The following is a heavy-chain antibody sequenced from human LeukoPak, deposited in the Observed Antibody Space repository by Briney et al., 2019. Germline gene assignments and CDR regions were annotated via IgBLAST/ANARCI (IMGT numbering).Heavy chain of an antibody. J-gene: IGHJ3*02. Sequence: PGGSLRLSCAASGFTLSNYWMRWVRQTPGKGLVWVSRISGDEIWTSYADSVKGRFIISRDNAKNTVYLQMSSLRTEDTAVYYCAREYNSGPKQTDAFDIWGQGTMVTVSS. CDR3: AREYNSGPKQTDAFDI. CDR1: GFTLSNYW. CDR2: ISGDEIWT. D-gene: IGHD3-22*01. V-gene: IGHV3-74*01.